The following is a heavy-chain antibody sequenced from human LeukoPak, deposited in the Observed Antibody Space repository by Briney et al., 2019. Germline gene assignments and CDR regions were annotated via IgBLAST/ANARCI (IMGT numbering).Heavy chain of an antibody. CDR2: IRYDGSNK. Sequence: PGGSLRLSCAASGFTFSSYGMHWVRQARGKGLEWVAFIRYDGSNKYYADSVKGRFTISRDNSKNTLYLQMNSLRAEDTAVYYCARDRGERGAFDYWGQGALVTVSS. J-gene: IGHJ4*02. CDR1: GFTFSSYG. CDR3: ARDRGERGAFDY. V-gene: IGHV3-30*02. D-gene: IGHD3-10*01.